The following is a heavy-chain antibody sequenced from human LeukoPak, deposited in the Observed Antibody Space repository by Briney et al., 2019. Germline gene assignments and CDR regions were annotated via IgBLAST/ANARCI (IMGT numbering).Heavy chain of an antibody. V-gene: IGHV4-59*01. CDR2: MYNSGST. Sequence: SETLSLTCTVSGGSIRGSYWSCIRQPPGKGLEWIAYMYNSGSTNYNPSLKSRVTISIDTSKNQFSLKLSSLTAADTAIYYCARGIESYGDYGYWGQGILVTVSS. CDR3: ARGIESYGDYGY. D-gene: IGHD4-17*01. J-gene: IGHJ4*02. CDR1: GGSIRGSY.